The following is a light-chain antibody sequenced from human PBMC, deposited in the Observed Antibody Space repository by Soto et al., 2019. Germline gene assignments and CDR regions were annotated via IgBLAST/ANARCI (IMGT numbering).Light chain of an antibody. CDR2: DDS. J-gene: IGLJ2*01. CDR1: NTGSKS. V-gene: IGLV3-21*02. CDR3: QVWDSSSDHPVV. Sequence: SYELTQPPSVSVAPGQTARVTCGGNNTGSKSVHWYQQKPGQAPVLAVYDDSDRPSGIPERFSGYNSGYTATPTISRVEAGDEADSYCQVWDSSSDHPVVFGGGTKVTVL.